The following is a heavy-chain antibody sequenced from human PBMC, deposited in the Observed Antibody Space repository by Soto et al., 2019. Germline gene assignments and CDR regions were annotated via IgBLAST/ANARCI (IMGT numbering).Heavy chain of an antibody. J-gene: IGHJ3*02. D-gene: IGHD3-10*01. Sequence: QLQLQESGPGLVKPSETLSLTCTVSGVSITSTDYYWGWIRQPPGKGLEWIGSIYYSGSTSYNPSLKSRVTMSLDTSQNQFSLKLSSVTAADTAVYYCARLGEVLLWFGDLLPHAFDIWGQGTMVTVSS. V-gene: IGHV4-39*01. CDR2: IYYSGST. CDR1: GVSITSTDYY. CDR3: ARLGEVLLWFGDLLPHAFDI.